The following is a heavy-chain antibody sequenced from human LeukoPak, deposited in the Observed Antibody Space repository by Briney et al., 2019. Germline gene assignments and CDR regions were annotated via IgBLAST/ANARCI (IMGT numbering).Heavy chain of an antibody. D-gene: IGHD3-10*01. CDR3: ASSMVRGVITDNWFDP. Sequence: ASVKVSCKASGYTFTGYYMHWVRQAPGQGLEWMGWINPNSGGTNYAQRFQGRVTMTRDTSISTAYMELSRLRSDDTAVYYCASSMVRGVITDNWFDPWGQGTLVTVSS. V-gene: IGHV1-2*02. CDR2: INPNSGGT. CDR1: GYTFTGYY. J-gene: IGHJ5*02.